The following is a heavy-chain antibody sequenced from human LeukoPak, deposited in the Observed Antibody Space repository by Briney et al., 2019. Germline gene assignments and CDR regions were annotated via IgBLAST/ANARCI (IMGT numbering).Heavy chain of an antibody. J-gene: IGHJ5*02. CDR3: AKTQGYYDA. CDR1: GFTFSNYA. V-gene: IGHV3-23*01. CDR2: IYGSDDKT. D-gene: IGHD2-15*01. Sequence: GSLRLSCVASGFTFSNYAMSCVRPAPGKGLELVSGIYGSDDKTVHGAAVKGRFTISRDNSKNTLYLQMNSLRADDTAVYYCAKTQGYYDAWGQGALVTVSS.